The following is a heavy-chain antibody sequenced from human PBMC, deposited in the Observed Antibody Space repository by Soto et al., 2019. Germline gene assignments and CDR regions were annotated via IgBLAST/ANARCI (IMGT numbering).Heavy chain of an antibody. CDR3: ARRMRDDGGHYYNWWVP. V-gene: IGHV4-30-4*01. CDR1: GGSINTGDYY. D-gene: IGHD3-22*01. CDR2: LYYDGSA. J-gene: IGHJ5*02. Sequence: QVQLQESGPGLVKPSQTLSLTCTVSGGSINTGDYYWSWIRQPPGKSLEWIVNLYYDGSAFPNPSRMRRVYASVDTSKNQFSLNVLSVTAADTAGDYCARRMRDDGGHYYNWWVPWGQGALVTVSS.